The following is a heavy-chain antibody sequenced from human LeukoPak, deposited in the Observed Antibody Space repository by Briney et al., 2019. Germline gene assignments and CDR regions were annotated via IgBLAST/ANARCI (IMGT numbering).Heavy chain of an antibody. CDR1: GFTFSSYG. CDR2: IWYDGSNK. CDR3: ARERSSGHDY. D-gene: IGHD6-19*01. V-gene: IGHV3-33*01. J-gene: IGHJ4*02. Sequence: PGGSLRLSCSASGFTFSSYGMHWVRQAPGKGPEWVAVIWYDGSNKYYADSVKGRFTISRDNSKNTLYLQMNSLRAEDTAVYYCARERSSGHDYWGQGTLVTVSS.